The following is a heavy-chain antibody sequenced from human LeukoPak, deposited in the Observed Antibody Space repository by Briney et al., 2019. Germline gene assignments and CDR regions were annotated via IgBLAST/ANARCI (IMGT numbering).Heavy chain of an antibody. D-gene: IGHD4-11*01. V-gene: IGHV3-23*01. J-gene: IGHJ4*02. CDR1: GFTFSSYA. CDR2: ISGSGGST. Sequence: GGSLRLSCAASGFTFSSYAMSWVRQAPGKGLEWVSAISGSGGSTYYADSVKGRFTISRDNSKNSLYLQMNSLRAEDTAVYYCARVGYPDYPLDYWGQGTLVTVSS. CDR3: ARVGYPDYPLDY.